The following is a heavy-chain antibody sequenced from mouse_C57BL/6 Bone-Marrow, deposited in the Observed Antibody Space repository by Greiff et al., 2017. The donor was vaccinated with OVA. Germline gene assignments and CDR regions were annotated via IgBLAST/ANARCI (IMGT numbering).Heavy chain of an antibody. CDR2: IYPRSGNT. CDR3: ARGDGYYDFDY. D-gene: IGHD2-3*01. Sequence: VQLQQSGAELARPGASVKLSCKASGYTFTSYGISWVKQRTGQGLEWIGEIYPRSGNTYYNEKFKGKATLTADKSSSTAYMELRSLTSEDSAVYFCARGDGYYDFDYGGQGTTLTVSS. CDR1: GYTFTSYG. V-gene: IGHV1-81*01. J-gene: IGHJ2*01.